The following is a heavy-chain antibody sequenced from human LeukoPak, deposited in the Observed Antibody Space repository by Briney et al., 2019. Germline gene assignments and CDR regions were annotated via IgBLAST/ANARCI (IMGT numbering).Heavy chain of an antibody. CDR2: ISYDGSNK. CDR1: GFTFSSYS. J-gene: IGHJ4*02. V-gene: IGHV3-30*03. D-gene: IGHD3-22*01. Sequence: GGSLRLSCAASGFTFSSYSMNWVRQAPGKGLEWVAVISYDGSNKYYADSVKGRFTISRDNSKNTLYLQMNSLRAEDTAVYYCARDRDYYDSSSPVMDYWGQGALVTVSS. CDR3: ARDRDYYDSSSPVMDY.